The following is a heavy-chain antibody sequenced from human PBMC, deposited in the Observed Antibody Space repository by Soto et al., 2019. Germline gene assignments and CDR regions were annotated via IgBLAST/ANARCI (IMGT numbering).Heavy chain of an antibody. CDR1: GYTFTSYA. J-gene: IGHJ4*02. V-gene: IGHV1-3*01. CDR2: INAGNGNT. CDR3: ARRKDYDDCLDL. D-gene: IGHD3-22*01. Sequence: ASVKVSCKASGYTFTSYAMHWVRQAPGQRLEWMGWINAGNGNTKYSQKFQGRVTFTRDTSANTAYMELSSLISEDTAVYYCARRKDYDDCLDLWGQGTLVTVSS.